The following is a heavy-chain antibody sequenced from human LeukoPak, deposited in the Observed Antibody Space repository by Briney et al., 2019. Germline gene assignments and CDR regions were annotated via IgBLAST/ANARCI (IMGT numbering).Heavy chain of an antibody. Sequence: VGSLRLSCAASGFTFSSYAMYWVRQAPGKGLEWVSSISAGSTTYYTDSVKGRFTISRDNSKNTLYLQMNSLRGEDTAVYYCAKGSNSNTKGLNYCWGQGTLVTVSS. D-gene: IGHD2/OR15-2a*01. CDR3: AKGSNSNTKGLNYC. CDR2: ISAGSTT. V-gene: IGHV3-23*01. CDR1: GFTFSSYA. J-gene: IGHJ4*02.